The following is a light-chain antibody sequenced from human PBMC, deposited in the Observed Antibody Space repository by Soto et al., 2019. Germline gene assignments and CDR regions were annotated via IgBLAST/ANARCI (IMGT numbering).Light chain of an antibody. J-gene: IGKJ5*01. Sequence: IQLTQSPSSLSASVGDRVTITCRASQAISRALAWYQQKPGKPPQLLIHDASTLESGVPSRFSGSGSGTDLTLTISSLQPEDFATYYCQQFNDYPITFGQGTRLEIK. V-gene: IGKV1D-13*01. CDR1: QAISRA. CDR2: DAS. CDR3: QQFNDYPIT.